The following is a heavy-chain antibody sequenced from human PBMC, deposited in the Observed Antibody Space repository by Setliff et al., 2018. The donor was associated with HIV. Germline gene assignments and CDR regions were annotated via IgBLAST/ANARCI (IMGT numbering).Heavy chain of an antibody. CDR2: IFHSAST. CDR3: ARRGAYGYDYFDY. D-gene: IGHD5-12*01. V-gene: IGHV4-38-2*01. CDR1: GYSISSGYY. Sequence: LSLTCAVSGYSISSGYYWGWIRQPPGKGLEWVGSIFHSASTTYNPSLKSRVTISIDTSKNQFSLKLTSVTAADTAVYYCARRGAYGYDYFDYWGPGTLVTVSS. J-gene: IGHJ4*02.